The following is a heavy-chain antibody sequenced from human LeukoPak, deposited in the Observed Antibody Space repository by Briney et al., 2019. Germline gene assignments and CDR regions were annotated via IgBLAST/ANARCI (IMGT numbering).Heavy chain of an antibody. CDR2: IRPDGSDK. CDR1: GFTFSNNW. Sequence: PGGSLRLSCAVSGFTFSNNWMGWVRQAPGKGLEWVANIRPDGSDKYYVDSVRGRFTISRDNAQNSLNLQMNSLRAEDSAVYYCGRWGVNAGLDRWGQGTLVIVSS. V-gene: IGHV3-7*01. CDR3: GRWGVNAGLDR. J-gene: IGHJ5*02. D-gene: IGHD3-10*01.